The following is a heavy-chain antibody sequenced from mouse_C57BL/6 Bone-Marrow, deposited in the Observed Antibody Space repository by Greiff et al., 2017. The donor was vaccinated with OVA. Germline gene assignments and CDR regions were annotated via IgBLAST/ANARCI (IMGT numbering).Heavy chain of an antibody. V-gene: IGHV1-15*01. CDR3: TRRVTTLYYYAMDY. Sequence: QLQQSGAELVRPGASVTLSCKASGYTFTDYEMHWVKQTPVHGLEWIGAIDPETGGTAYNQKFKGKAILTADKSSSTAYMELRSLTSEDSAVYYCTRRVTTLYYYAMDYWGQGTSVTVSS. J-gene: IGHJ4*01. CDR2: IDPETGGT. D-gene: IGHD2-2*01. CDR1: GYTFTDYE.